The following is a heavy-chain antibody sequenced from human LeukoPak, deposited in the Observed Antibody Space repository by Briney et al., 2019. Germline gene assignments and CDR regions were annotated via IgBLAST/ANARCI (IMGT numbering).Heavy chain of an antibody. J-gene: IGHJ5*02. V-gene: IGHV1-8*01. CDR2: MNPNSCNT. Sequence: ASVKVSCKASGYTFNNYDINWVRQATGQGLEWMGWMNPNSCNTGYAQKFQGRVTMTRNTSISTAYMELSSLRAEDTAVYYCARGSWGSGYNWFDPWGQGTLVTVSS. D-gene: IGHD3-3*01. CDR3: ARGSWGSGYNWFDP. CDR1: GYTFNNYD.